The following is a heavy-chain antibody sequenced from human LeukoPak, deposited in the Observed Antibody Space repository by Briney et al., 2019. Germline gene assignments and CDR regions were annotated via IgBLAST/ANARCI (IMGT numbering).Heavy chain of an antibody. D-gene: IGHD3-10*01. CDR1: GGSISSYY. CDR2: IYYSGST. Sequence: SETLSLTCTLSGGSISSYYWSWIRQPPGKGLEWIGYIYYSGSTNYNPSLKSRVTISVDTSKNQFSLKLSSVTAADTAVYYCARGRPTSGSYYPPFDYWGQGTLVTVSS. J-gene: IGHJ4*02. V-gene: IGHV4-59*01. CDR3: ARGRPTSGSYYPPFDY.